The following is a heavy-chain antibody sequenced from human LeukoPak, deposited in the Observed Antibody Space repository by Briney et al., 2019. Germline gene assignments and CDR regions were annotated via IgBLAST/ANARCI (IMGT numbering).Heavy chain of an antibody. CDR3: ARRGSGYNYFDY. CDR2: IYYSGST. CDR1: GGSISSSSYY. V-gene: IGHV4-39*01. J-gene: IGHJ4*02. D-gene: IGHD3-22*01. Sequence: SETLSLTCTVSGGSISSSSYYWVWIRQPPGKGLEWIGSIYYSGSTYYNPSLKSRVTISVDTSKNQFSLKLSSVTAADTAVYYCARRGSGYNYFDYWGQGTLVTVSS.